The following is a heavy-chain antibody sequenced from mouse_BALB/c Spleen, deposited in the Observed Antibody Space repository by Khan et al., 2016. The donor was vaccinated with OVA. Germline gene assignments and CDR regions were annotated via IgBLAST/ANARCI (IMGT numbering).Heavy chain of an antibody. D-gene: IGHD4-1*01. J-gene: IGHJ3*01. CDR3: AREASSWDFSFPY. CDR2: INPYNAGT. V-gene: IGHV1S136*01. Sequence: VQLKQSGPELVEPGASVKMSCKASGYTFTNYVMHWVKQKPGQGLEWIGYINPYNAGTRYNEKFKGKATLTSDISSTTAYMELSSLTSEDSAVYYCAREASSWDFSFPYCGQGTLVTVSA. CDR1: GYTFTNYV.